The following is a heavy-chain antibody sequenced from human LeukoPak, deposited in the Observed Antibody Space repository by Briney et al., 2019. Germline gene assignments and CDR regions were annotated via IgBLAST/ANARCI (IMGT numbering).Heavy chain of an antibody. CDR2: IYYSGST. CDR1: GDSITSGDYY. D-gene: IGHD2-8*01. CDR3: ARNGPRPGDWFDP. J-gene: IGHJ5*02. V-gene: IGHV4-31*03. Sequence: NPSQTLSLTCTVSGDSITSGDYYWSWIRQHPRKGLEWIAYIYYSGSTYYNPSLKSRVTISVDTSKNQFSLKLSSVTAADTAVYCCARNGPRPGDWFDPWGQGTLVTVSS.